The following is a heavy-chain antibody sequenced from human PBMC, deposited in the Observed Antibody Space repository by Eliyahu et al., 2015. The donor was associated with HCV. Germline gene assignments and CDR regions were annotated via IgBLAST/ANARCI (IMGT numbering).Heavy chain of an antibody. Sequence: EVQLVESGGGLVQPGGSLRLSCAASGFTVSSNYMSWVRQAPGKGLEWVSVIYSGSSTNFAESVKGRFTISRDNSKNMVYLQMSSLRAEDTAVYYCTKRGRGGQYGMDVWGQGTTVTVSS. V-gene: IGHV3-66*01. D-gene: IGHD3-16*01. J-gene: IGHJ6*02. CDR2: IYSGSST. CDR1: GFTVSSNY. CDR3: TKRGRGGQYGMDV.